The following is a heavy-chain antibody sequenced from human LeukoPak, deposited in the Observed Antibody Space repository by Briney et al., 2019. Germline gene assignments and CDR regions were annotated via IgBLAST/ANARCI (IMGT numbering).Heavy chain of an antibody. Sequence: PGGSLRLSCAASGFTFSSYSMNWVRQAPGKGLEWVSSISSSSSYIYYADSVKGRFTISRDNAKNSLYLQMNSLRAEDTAVYYCARDFGGYAHSTYYYYYYMDVWGKGTTVTVSS. J-gene: IGHJ6*03. D-gene: IGHD5-12*01. CDR3: ARDFGGYAHSTYYYYYYMDV. CDR1: GFTFSSYS. V-gene: IGHV3-21*01. CDR2: ISSSSSYI.